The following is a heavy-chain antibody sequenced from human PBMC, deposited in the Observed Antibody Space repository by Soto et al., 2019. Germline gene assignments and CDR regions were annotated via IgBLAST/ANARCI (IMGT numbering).Heavy chain of an antibody. CDR1: GFTFSSYG. CDR2: IWYDGSNK. Sequence: GGSLRLSCAASGFTFSSYGMHWVRQAPGKGLEWVAVIWYDGSNKYYADSVKGRFTISRDNSKNTLYLQMNSLRAEDTAVYYCARSAYCGGDCYDAFDIWGQGTMVTVSS. CDR3: ARSAYCGGDCYDAFDI. V-gene: IGHV3-33*08. D-gene: IGHD2-21*01. J-gene: IGHJ3*02.